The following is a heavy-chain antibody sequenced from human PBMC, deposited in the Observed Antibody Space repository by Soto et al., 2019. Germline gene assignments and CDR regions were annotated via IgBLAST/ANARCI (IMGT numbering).Heavy chain of an antibody. CDR2: VRSIVYGETT. CDR3: ARYTYTSRYSYYGMDV. D-gene: IGHD2-2*01. V-gene: IGHV3-49*03. CDR1: GFTFGDYA. Sequence: PGGSLRLSCTTSGFTFGDYAMSWFRLAPGKGLEWVGIVRSIVYGETTEYAAAVRGRFTISRDNSKSIAYLQMNSLTSEDTAVYYCARYTYTSRYSYYGMDVWGLGTTVTVSS. J-gene: IGHJ6*02.